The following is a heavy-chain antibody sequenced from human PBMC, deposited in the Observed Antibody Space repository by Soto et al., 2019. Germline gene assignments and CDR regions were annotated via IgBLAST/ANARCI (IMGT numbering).Heavy chain of an antibody. Sequence: GGSLRLSCAASGFTFSSYGMHWVRQAPGKGLEWVAVISYDGSNKYYADSVKGRFTISRDNSKNTLYLQMNSLRAEDTAVYYCANSPGLRYFMGPYGMDVWGQGTTVTVSS. V-gene: IGHV3-30*18. CDR1: GFTFSSYG. CDR2: ISYDGSNK. J-gene: IGHJ6*02. CDR3: ANSPGLRYFMGPYGMDV. D-gene: IGHD3-9*01.